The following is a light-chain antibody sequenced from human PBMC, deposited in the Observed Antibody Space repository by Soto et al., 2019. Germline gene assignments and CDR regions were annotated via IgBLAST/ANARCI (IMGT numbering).Light chain of an antibody. J-gene: IGKJ2*01. Sequence: DIQMIQSPSSLSASVGDRVTITCRTSQTINNYLNWYRQKPGKVPEVLIYGASSLQRGVSSRFTGSASRTYFTLTISSLQPEDFATYYCQQVYDFPHTFGQGTKVEV. V-gene: IGKV1-39*01. CDR2: GAS. CDR3: QQVYDFPHT. CDR1: QTINNY.